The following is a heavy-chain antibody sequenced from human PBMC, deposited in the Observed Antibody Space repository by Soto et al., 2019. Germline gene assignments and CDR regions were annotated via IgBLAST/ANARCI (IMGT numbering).Heavy chain of an antibody. CDR3: SSGIRSGGGGPFDI. J-gene: IGHJ3*02. CDR1: GDSVSSNSAA. V-gene: IGHV6-1*01. Sequence: SQTLSLTCAISGDSVSSNSAAWNWIRQSPSRGLEWLGRTYYRSKWYDDYAVSVKSRITINPDTSKNQFSLQLNSVTPEATAVFYCSSGIRSGGGGPFDIWGQGTMVTVSS. D-gene: IGHD3-3*01. CDR2: TYYRSKWYD.